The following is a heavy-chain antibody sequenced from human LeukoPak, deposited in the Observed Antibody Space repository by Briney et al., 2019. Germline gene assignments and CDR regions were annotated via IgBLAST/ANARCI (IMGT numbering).Heavy chain of an antibody. CDR2: ISYDGSNK. V-gene: IGHV3-30-3*01. Sequence: GGSLRLSCAASGFTFSSYAVHWVRQAPGKGLEWVAVISYDGSNKYYADSVKGRFTISRDNSKNTLYLQINSLRAEDTAVYYCARGARRYYYYGMDVWGQGTTVTVSS. CDR1: GFTFSSYA. J-gene: IGHJ6*02. CDR3: ARGARRYYYYGMDV.